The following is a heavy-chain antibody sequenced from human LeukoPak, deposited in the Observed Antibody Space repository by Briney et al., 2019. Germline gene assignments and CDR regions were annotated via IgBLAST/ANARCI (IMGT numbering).Heavy chain of an antibody. CDR2: FSSDGRST. CDR1: GFTFSTFN. V-gene: IGHV3-30*18. Sequence: GRSLRPSCAASGFTFSTFNMHWVRQAPGKGLEWLAVFSSDGRSTFYAENVQGRFTLSRDNSKNTLSLQMNSLRAEDTAVYYCAKSYYYHSGSFDYWGQGTLVTVSS. CDR3: AKSYYYHSGSFDY. D-gene: IGHD3-10*01. J-gene: IGHJ4*02.